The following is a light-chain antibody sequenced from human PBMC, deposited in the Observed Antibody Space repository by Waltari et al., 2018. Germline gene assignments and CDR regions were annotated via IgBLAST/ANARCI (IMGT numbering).Light chain of an antibody. J-gene: IGLJ2*01. Sequence: QSVLTQPPSPSGTPGQRVTISCSGSSSNIGSNTVNWYHQLPGTAPKLLIYRNKRRPSGVPDRFSASKSGTSASLAISGLQSEDEADYYCAAWDDSLNVVVFGGGTKLTV. V-gene: IGLV1-44*01. CDR1: SSNIGSNT. CDR3: AAWDDSLNVVV. CDR2: RNK.